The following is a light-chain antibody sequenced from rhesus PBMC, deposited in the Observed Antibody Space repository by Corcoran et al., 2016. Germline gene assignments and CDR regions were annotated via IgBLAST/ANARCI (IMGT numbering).Light chain of an antibody. CDR2: EVS. V-gene: IGKV2-104*01. CDR3: MQILAFPLT. Sequence: DIVMTQTPLSLPVTPGEPASLSCRSSQRLLDSEDGNTYLEWYLQKPGQAPQPLIYEVSTRATGVPDRVSGRGTDTEFTLNISRVEAEDVGVYYCMQILAFPLTFGGGPEGEV. CDR1: QRLLDSEDGNTY. J-gene: IGKJ4*01.